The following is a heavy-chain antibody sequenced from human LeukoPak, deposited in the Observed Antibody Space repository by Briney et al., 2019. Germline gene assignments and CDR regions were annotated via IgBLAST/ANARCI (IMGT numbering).Heavy chain of an antibody. CDR1: GGTFSSYA. D-gene: IGHD3-22*01. V-gene: IGHV1-69*13. CDR2: IIPIFGTA. Sequence: SVKVSCKASGGTFSSYAISWVRQAPGQGLEWMGGIIPIFGTANYAQKFQGRVTITADESTSTAYMELSSLRSEDTAVYYCAKEGGYDSRGRYWGPTQSNPQNFDYWGQGTLVTVSS. CDR3: AKEGGYDSRGRYWGPTQSNPQNFDY. J-gene: IGHJ4*02.